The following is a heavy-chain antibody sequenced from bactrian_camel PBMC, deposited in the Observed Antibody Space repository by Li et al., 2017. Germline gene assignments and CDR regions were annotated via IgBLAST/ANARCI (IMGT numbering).Heavy chain of an antibody. J-gene: IGHJ6*01. CDR2: ISTRYRYE. CDR1: EYPYSDNY. CDR3: AIRRRDDRYWGEVAAYRS. V-gene: IGHV3S1*01. Sequence: HVQLVESGGGSVQAGGSLRLSCTASEYPYSDNYFAWFREAPGKVREGVAAISTRYRYEYVAFGLKGRVAISVDNAENTLYLHMNTVGPDDAAVYYCAIRRRDDRYWGEVAAYRSWGQGTQVTVS. D-gene: IGHD2*01.